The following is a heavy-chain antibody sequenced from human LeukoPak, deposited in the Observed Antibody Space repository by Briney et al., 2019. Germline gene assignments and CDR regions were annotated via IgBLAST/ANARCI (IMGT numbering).Heavy chain of an antibody. J-gene: IGHJ3*02. CDR2: ISYSGDT. CDR1: GDSLSSAGYS. D-gene: IGHD2-21*02. V-gene: IGHV4-31*03. Sequence: SQTLSLTCSDSGDSLSSAGYSWTWIRQPAGKCLEWMGYISYSGDTNYNPSLKSRLTISLDASKNHFSLKLTSVAAADTAVYYCARDVVVTASPDAFDIWGQGTLVTVSS. CDR3: ARDVVVTASPDAFDI.